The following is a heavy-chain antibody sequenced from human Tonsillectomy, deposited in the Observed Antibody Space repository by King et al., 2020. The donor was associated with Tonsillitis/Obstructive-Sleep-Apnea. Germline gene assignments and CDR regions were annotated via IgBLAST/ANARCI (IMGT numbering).Heavy chain of an antibody. J-gene: IGHJ4*02. Sequence: VQLVESGGGLVKPGGSLRFSCAASGFTFSSYSMNWVRQAPGKGLEWVSSISSSNSYIFYADSVKARFTISRDDAKNSLYLQMNSLRAEDTAVYYCARLPLSSSPYFDNWGQGTLVTVSS. V-gene: IGHV3-21*01. CDR3: ARLPLSSSPYFDN. CDR1: GFTFSSYS. D-gene: IGHD6-13*01. CDR2: ISSSNSYI.